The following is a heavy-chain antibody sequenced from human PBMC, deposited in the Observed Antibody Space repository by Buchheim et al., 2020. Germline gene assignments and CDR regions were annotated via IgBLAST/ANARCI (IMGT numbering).Heavy chain of an antibody. CDR2: IYYSGST. V-gene: IGHV4-59*12. J-gene: IGHJ6*02. CDR1: GGSISTYY. Sequence: QVRLEESGPGLVKPSETLSLTCTVSGGSISTYYWSWIRQPPGKGLEWIGYIYYSGSTYYNPSLKSRVTISVDTSKNQFSLKLSSVTAADTAVYYCARERIHYGMDVWGQGTT. CDR3: ARERIHYGMDV.